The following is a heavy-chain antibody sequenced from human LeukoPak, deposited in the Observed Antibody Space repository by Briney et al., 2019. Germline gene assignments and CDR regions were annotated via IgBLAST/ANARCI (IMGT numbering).Heavy chain of an antibody. J-gene: IGHJ3*02. D-gene: IGHD3-22*01. Sequence: GGSLRLSCAASGFTFSGYEMNWVRQALGKGLEWISYISISGATMLYADSVKGRFTISRDNSRTSLYLQMSSLRAEDTAVYYCARGGSSGYHYNGFDIWGQGTVVTVSS. CDR3: ARGGSSGYHYNGFDI. V-gene: IGHV3-48*03. CDR2: ISISGATM. CDR1: GFTFSGYE.